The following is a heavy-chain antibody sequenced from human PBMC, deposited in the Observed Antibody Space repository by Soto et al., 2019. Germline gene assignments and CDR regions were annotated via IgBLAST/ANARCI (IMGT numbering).Heavy chain of an antibody. J-gene: IGHJ5*02. CDR2: INPNSGGT. D-gene: IGHD3-10*01. V-gene: IGHV1-2*02. CDR3: ASTSGSRLRLDWFDP. CDR1: GYTLTGYF. Sequence: ASVKVSCKASGYTLTGYFMHWVRQAPGQGLEWMGWINPNSGGTNYAQKFQGRVTMTRDTSISTTYMELSGLRSEDTAVYYCASTSGSRLRLDWFDPWGQGTLVTVSS.